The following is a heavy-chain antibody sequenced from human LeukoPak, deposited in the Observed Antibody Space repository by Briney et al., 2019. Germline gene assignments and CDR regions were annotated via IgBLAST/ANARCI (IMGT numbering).Heavy chain of an antibody. CDR1: GFTFNIYW. V-gene: IGHV3-7*01. D-gene: IGHD3-22*01. J-gene: IGHJ3*02. CDR2: IKQEGSER. CDR3: ARDGNYDSSGYLSKDAFDI. Sequence: PGGSLRLSCAASGFTFNIYWMTWVRQAPGKGLEWVANIKQEGSERYYVDSVKGRFTISRDNAKNTLYLQMNSLRAEDTAVYYCARDGNYDSSGYLSKDAFDIWGQGTMVTVSS.